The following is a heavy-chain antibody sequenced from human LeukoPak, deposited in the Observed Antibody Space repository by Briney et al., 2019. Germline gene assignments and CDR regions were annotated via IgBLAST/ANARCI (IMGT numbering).Heavy chain of an antibody. CDR1: EFSVGSNY. CDR3: ARDKGTSYLSSFDY. D-gene: IGHD6-6*01. V-gene: IGHV3-66*01. J-gene: IGHJ4*02. Sequence: GGSLRLSCAASEFSVGSNYMTWVRQAPGKGLNGVSLIYSGGSTYYADSVKGRFTISRDNSKNTLYLQMNSLRAADTAVYYCARDKGTSYLSSFDYWGQGTLVTVSS. CDR2: IYSGGST.